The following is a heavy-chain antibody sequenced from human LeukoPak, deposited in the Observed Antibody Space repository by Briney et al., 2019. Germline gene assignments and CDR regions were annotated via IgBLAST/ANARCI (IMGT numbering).Heavy chain of an antibody. J-gene: IGHJ6*04. CDR2: ISYDGSNK. D-gene: IGHD2-15*01. V-gene: IGHV3-30*18. CDR1: GFTFSSYG. Sequence: GRSLRLSCAASGFTFSSYGMHWVRQAPGKGLEWVAVISYDGSNKYYADSVKGRFTISRDNSKNTLYLQMNSLRAEDTAVYNCAKVGWRGINYYYYYGMDVWGKGTTVTVSS. CDR3: AKVGWRGINYYYYYGMDV.